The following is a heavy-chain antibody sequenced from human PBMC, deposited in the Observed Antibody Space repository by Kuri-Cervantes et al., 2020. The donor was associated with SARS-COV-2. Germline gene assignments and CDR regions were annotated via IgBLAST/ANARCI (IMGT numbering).Heavy chain of an antibody. Sequence: ASVKVSCKASGYTFTGYYMHWVRQAPGQGLEWMGWINPNSGGTNYAQKFQGRVTMTRDMSISTGYMELTSLISPDTAVYYCAGIRAVYGDPVVHFDSWGQGTLVTVSS. D-gene: IGHD4-17*01. V-gene: IGHV1-2*02. CDR1: GYTFTGYY. CDR3: AGIRAVYGDPVVHFDS. CDR2: INPNSGGT. J-gene: IGHJ4*02.